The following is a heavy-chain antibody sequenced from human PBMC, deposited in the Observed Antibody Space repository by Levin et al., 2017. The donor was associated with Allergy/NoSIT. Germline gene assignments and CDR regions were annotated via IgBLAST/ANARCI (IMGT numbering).Heavy chain of an antibody. J-gene: IGHJ3*02. Sequence: LSQTLSLPCAISGDSVSSTSAAWNWIRQSPSRGLEWLGRTYYRSKWYNDYAVSVKSRITINPDTSKNQFSLQLNSVTPEDTAVYYCARDLMTTGPNDAFDIWGQGTMVTVSS. CDR2: TYYRSKWYN. CDR1: GDSVSSTSAA. D-gene: IGHD4-17*01. CDR3: ARDLMTTGPNDAFDI. V-gene: IGHV6-1*01.